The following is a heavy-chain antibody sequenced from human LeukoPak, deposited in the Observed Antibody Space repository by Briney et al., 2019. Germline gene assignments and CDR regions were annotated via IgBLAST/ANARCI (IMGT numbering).Heavy chain of an antibody. J-gene: IGHJ4*02. Sequence: SETLSLTCAVSGYSISSGYYWGWIRQPPGKGLEWIGSIYHSGSTNYNPSLKSRVTISVDTSKNQFSLKLSSVTAADTAVYYCARRRTAAGSDTFDYWGQGTLVTVSS. CDR2: IYHSGST. D-gene: IGHD6-13*01. V-gene: IGHV4-38-2*01. CDR3: ARRRTAAGSDTFDY. CDR1: GYSISSGYY.